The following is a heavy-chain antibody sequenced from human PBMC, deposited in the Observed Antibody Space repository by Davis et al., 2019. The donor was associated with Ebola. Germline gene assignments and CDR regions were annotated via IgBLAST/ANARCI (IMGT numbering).Heavy chain of an antibody. V-gene: IGHV1-69*10. J-gene: IGHJ2*01. CDR2: IIPILGIA. Sequence: SVKVSCKASGGTFSSYAISWVRQAPGQGLERMGGIIPILGIANYAQKFQGRVTITADESTSTAYMELSSLRSEDTAVYYCARGGIVVVPAAIPGYFDLWGRGTLVTVSS. CDR1: GGTFSSYA. D-gene: IGHD2-2*01. CDR3: ARGGIVVVPAAIPGYFDL.